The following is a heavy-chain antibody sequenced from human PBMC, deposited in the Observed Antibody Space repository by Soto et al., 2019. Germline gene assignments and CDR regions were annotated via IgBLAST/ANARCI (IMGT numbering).Heavy chain of an antibody. CDR2: IYHSGST. Sequence: SETLSLTCTVSGGSISSGDYYWSWIRQPPGKGLEWIGYIYHSGSTYYNPSLKSRVAISVDTSKNQFSLKLSSVTAADTAVYYCARERPDGFYYLDYWRQGTLVTVSS. J-gene: IGHJ4*02. V-gene: IGHV4-30-4*01. CDR1: GGSISSGDYY. CDR3: ARERPDGFYYLDY. D-gene: IGHD5-12*01.